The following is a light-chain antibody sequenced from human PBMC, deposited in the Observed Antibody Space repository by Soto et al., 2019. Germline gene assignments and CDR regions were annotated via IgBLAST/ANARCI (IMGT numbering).Light chain of an antibody. CDR1: QSVTNNY. J-gene: IGKJ2*01. Sequence: EIVLTQSPGTLSLSPGQRATLSCRASQSVTNNYLAWYQQKPGRAPRLLIYDSSSRATGVPDRFSASGSGTDFTLSISRLEPEDAAVYLCQQYGGSPPYTFGLGTKVEIK. CDR3: QQYGGSPPYT. CDR2: DSS. V-gene: IGKV3-20*01.